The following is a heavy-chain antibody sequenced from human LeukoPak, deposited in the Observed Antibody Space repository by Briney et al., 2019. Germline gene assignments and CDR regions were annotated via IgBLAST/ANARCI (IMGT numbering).Heavy chain of an antibody. CDR2: IYYGGST. Sequence: SETLSLTCTVSGGSISSYYWGWIRQPPGKGLEWIGSIYYGGSTYYNPSLKSRVTISVDTSKNQFSLKLTSVTTADTAVYYCARRRRQQLNKLSEDYWGQGTLVTVSS. J-gene: IGHJ4*02. CDR1: GGSISSYY. D-gene: IGHD6-13*01. CDR3: ARRRRQQLNKLSEDY. V-gene: IGHV4-39*01.